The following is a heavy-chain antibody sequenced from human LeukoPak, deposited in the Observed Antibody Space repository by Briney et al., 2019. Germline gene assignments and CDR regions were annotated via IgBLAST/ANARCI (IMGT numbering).Heavy chain of an antibody. CDR2: IKQDGSEK. D-gene: IGHD1-1*01. V-gene: IGHV3-7*01. CDR1: GFSFSYYW. J-gene: IGHJ4*02. Sequence: PGGSLRFSCAASGFSFSYYWMSWVRQAPGKGLEWVANIKQDGSEKYYVDSVKGRFTISRDSAEISLFLQMNSLRAEDTAVYYCARGAYNWNDHYYFDYWGQGTLVTVSS. CDR3: ARGAYNWNDHYYFDY.